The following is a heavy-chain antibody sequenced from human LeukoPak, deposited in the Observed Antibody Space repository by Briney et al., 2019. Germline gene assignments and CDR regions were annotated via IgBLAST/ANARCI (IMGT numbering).Heavy chain of an antibody. J-gene: IGHJ5*02. CDR2: INPSGGSK. V-gene: IGHV1-46*01. CDR3: ARGGYYDSSGSFDP. CDR1: GYTFARYY. Sequence: ASVKVSCKASGYTFARYYIHWVRQAPGPGLEWMGIINPSGGSKRYAQKFHGRVTMTRDTSTSTVYMELCRLRSDDTAVYYCARGGYYDSSGSFDPWGQGTLVTVSS. D-gene: IGHD3-22*01.